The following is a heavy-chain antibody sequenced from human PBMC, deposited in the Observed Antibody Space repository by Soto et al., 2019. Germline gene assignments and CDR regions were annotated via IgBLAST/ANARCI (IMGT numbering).Heavy chain of an antibody. CDR2: IYYSGST. V-gene: IGHV4-59*01. CDR1: GGSISSYY. Sequence: PSETLSLTCTVSGGSISSYYCSWIRQPPGKGLEWIGYIYYSGSTNYNPSLKSRVTISVDTSKNQFSLKLSSVTAADTAVYYCARGPRAQLVGSFFDYWGQGTLVTVSS. CDR3: ARGPRAQLVGSFFDY. J-gene: IGHJ4*02. D-gene: IGHD6-6*01.